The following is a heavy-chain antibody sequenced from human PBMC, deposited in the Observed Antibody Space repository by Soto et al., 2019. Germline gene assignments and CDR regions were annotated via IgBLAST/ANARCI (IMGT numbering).Heavy chain of an antibody. CDR1: GFTFSSYA. D-gene: IGHD1-7*01. J-gene: IGHJ4*02. CDR3: AKDWCSGTTCYCLEN. V-gene: IGHV3-23*01. Sequence: EVQLLESGGGLVQPGGSLRLSCAASGFTFSSYAMSWVRQDPGKGLEWVSSVSGSSGSKSYADSVKGRFTISRDNSKSTVYLPMNSLRAEDTAVYFCAKDWCSGTTCYCLENWGQGTLVTLSS. CDR2: VSGSSGSK.